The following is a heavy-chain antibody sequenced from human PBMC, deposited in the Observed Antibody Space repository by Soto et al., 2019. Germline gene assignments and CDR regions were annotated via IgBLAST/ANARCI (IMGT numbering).Heavy chain of an antibody. CDR2: IYYSGSP. CDR3: AVPAASVAGASGSYYYYGMDV. V-gene: IGHV4-39*01. CDR1: GGSISSSSYY. J-gene: IGHJ6*02. D-gene: IGHD6-19*01. Sequence: SETLSLTCTVSGGSISSSSYYWGWIRQPPGRGLEWIGYIYYSGSPYYNPSLKSRVTISVDTSKNQFSLKLSSVTAADTAVYYCAVPAASVAGASGSYYYYGMDVWGQGTTVTVSS.